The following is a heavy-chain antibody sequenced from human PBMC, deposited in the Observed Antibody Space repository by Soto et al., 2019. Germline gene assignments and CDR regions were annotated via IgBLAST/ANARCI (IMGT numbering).Heavy chain of an antibody. Sequence: QVQLQESGPGLVKPSQTLSLTCTVSGGSISSGGYYWSWIRQHPGKGLEWIGYIYSSGSTYYNPSLKSRIIISIDTSKNQFSLKVTSVTAADTAVFYCARGHYYYMDVWGKGTTVTVSS. D-gene: IGHD3-10*01. CDR3: ARGHYYYMDV. CDR1: GGSISSGGYY. CDR2: IYSSGST. V-gene: IGHV4-31*03. J-gene: IGHJ6*03.